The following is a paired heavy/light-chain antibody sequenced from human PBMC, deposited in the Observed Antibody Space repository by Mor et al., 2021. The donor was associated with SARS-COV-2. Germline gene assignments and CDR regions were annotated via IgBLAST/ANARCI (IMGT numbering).Light chain of an antibody. Sequence: DIQMTQSPSSLSASVGDRVTITCRASQPISSYLNWYLQKPGSAPELLIYTASTLQSGVPSRFSGGGSGTDFSLTISNLQPEDFATYYCQQSYITPPSFGQGTTLEIK. CDR2: TAS. CDR1: QPISSY. V-gene: IGKV1-39*01. CDR3: QQSYITPPS. J-gene: IGKJ2*03.
Heavy chain of an antibody. CDR1: GGSFNDYH. J-gene: IGHJ5*02. CDR2: IDHNERI. Sequence: QVQLQQWGAGLLKPSEILSLTCTVYGGSFNDYHWTWIRQAPGKGLEWIGDIDHNERIQYNPSLKSRVTISLGVSNKNQFFLKLNSVTAADTAVYYCARGTKYCGGGSCYGGFDPWGQGNMVTVAS. D-gene: IGHD2-15*01. V-gene: IGHV4-34*01. CDR3: ARGTKYCGGGSCYGGFDP.